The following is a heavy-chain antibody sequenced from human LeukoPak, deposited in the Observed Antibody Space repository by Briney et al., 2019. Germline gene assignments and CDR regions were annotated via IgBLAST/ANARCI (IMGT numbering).Heavy chain of an antibody. D-gene: IGHD4-23*01. J-gene: IGHJ4*02. CDR3: ARDLHGGGDS. CDR2: IYGGDDT. Sequence: GGSLRLSCAASGFTVRSNYMNWVRQAPGKGLDWVSVIYGGDDTYYAASVKGRFNISRDNSRNTLYLQMNSLRAEDTAVYYCARDLHGGGDSWGQGTLVTVSS. CDR1: GFTVRSNY. V-gene: IGHV3-53*01.